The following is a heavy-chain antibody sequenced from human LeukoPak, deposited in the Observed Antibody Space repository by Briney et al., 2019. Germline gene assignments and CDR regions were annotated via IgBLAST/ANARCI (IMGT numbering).Heavy chain of an antibody. CDR2: IDISGNTI. J-gene: IGHJ6*04. CDR3: AELGITMIGGV. CDR1: GFTFSSYE. V-gene: IGHV3-48*03. D-gene: IGHD3-10*02. Sequence: GGSLRLSCAASGFTFSSYEMNWVRQAPGKGLGWLSHIDISGNTIHYADSVEGRFTISRDNAKNSLYLQMNSLRAEDTAVYYCAELGITMIGGVWGKGTTVTISS.